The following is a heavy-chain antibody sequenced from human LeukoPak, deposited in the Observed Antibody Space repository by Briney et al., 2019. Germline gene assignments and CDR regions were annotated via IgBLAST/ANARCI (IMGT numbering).Heavy chain of an antibody. Sequence: GGSLRLSCAASGFTFSSYEMNWVRQAPGKGLEGVSYISSSVSTVYYADSVKGRFTISRDNAKNSLHLQMTSLRAEDTAVYYCARRAGDYSHPYDYWGQGTLVTVSS. CDR3: ARRAGDYSHPYDY. CDR1: GFTFSSYE. D-gene: IGHD3-22*01. CDR2: ISSSVSTV. V-gene: IGHV3-48*03. J-gene: IGHJ4*02.